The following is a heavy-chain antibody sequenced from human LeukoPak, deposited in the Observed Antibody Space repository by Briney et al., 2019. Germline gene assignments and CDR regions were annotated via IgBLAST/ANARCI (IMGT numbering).Heavy chain of an antibody. D-gene: IGHD3-16*01. CDR2: ISGSGTTT. Sequence: GGSLRLSCAASGFRFSSYGMSWVRQAPGKGLEWVSAISGSGTTTFSADSVKGRFTISRDTSKNALYLRMSSVREENSPAYNCAKWQYSTHWGYFEYWRQGPLDSVSS. V-gene: IGHV3-23*01. CDR1: GFRFSSYG. J-gene: IGHJ4*02. CDR3: AKWQYSTHWGYFEY.